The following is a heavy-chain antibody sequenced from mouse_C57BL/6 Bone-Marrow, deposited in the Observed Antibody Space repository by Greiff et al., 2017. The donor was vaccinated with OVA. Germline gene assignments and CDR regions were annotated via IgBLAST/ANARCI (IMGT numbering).Heavy chain of an antibody. Sequence: QVQLQQSGAELARPGASVKMSCKASGYTFTSYTIHWVKQRPGQGLEWIGYIDPTNDYTNYNQKFKGKATLTADKSSSTAYMQVSSLTSEDSAVYYCTRGYYFDYWGQGTTLTVSS. CDR1: GYTFTSYT. CDR2: IDPTNDYT. J-gene: IGHJ2*01. CDR3: TRGYYFDY. V-gene: IGHV1-4*01.